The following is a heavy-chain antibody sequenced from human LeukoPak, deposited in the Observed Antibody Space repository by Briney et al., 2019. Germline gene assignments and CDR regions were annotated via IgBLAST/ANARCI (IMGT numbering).Heavy chain of an antibody. CDR1: GFTFSSCA. J-gene: IGHJ4*02. V-gene: IGHV3-23*01. CDR2: ISGGGGTT. CDR3: ARDLEDSGDY. Sequence: PGGSLRLSCAASGFTFSSCAVTWVRQAPGKGLEWVSVISGGGGTTYYADSVKGRFTISRDNSKNTLYLQMNSLRAEDTAVYYCARDLEDSGDYWGQGTLVTVSS. D-gene: IGHD3-3*01.